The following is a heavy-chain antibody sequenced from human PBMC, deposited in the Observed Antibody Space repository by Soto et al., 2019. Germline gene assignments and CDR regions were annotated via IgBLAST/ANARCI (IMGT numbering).Heavy chain of an antibody. D-gene: IGHD6-6*01. V-gene: IGHV4-59*01. CDR3: ASQNHHRSSSGWCDP. CDR2: MYYSGST. J-gene: IGHJ5*02. Sequence: QVQLQESGPGLVKPSETLSLTCTISGDSISSSYWNWIRQPPGQGLEWIGYMYYSGSTNYNPSLKSRVTVAVDTSRNQFSLKLTSVTAADTAVYYSASQNHHRSSSGWCDPLGQETLVTVSS. CDR1: GDSISSSY.